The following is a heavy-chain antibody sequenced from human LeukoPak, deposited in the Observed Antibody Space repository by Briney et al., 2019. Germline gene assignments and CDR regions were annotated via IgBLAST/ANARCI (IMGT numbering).Heavy chain of an antibody. J-gene: IGHJ1*01. V-gene: IGHV1-2*02. Sequence: ASVKVSCKASGYTFTGYYMHWVRQAPGQGLGWMGWINPNSGGTNYAQKFQGRVTMTRDTSISTAYMELSRLRSDDTAVYYCARGLYLWFGELLYPEYFQHWGQGTLVTVSS. CDR2: INPNSGGT. D-gene: IGHD3-10*01. CDR1: GYTFTGYY. CDR3: ARGLYLWFGELLYPEYFQH.